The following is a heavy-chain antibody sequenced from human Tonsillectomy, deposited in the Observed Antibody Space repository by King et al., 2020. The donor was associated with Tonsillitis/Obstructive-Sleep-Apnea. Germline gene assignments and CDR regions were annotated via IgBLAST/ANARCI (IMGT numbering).Heavy chain of an antibody. V-gene: IGHV5-10-1*03. CDR3: ARKLVPADSLNQ. D-gene: IGHD2-2*01. CDR2: IDPSDSYT. J-gene: IGHJ4*02. CDR1: GYSFTSYW. Sequence: VQLVESGAEVKKPGESLRISCKGSGYSFTSYWINWVRQMPGKGLEWMGRIDPSDSYTKYSPSFQGHVTISADRSISTAFLQWSSLKASDTAIYYCARKLVPADSLNQWGQGTLVTVSS.